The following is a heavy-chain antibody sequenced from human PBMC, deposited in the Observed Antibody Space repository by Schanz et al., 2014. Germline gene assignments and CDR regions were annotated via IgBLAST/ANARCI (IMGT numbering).Heavy chain of an antibody. J-gene: IGHJ4*02. V-gene: IGHV1-18*01. D-gene: IGHD6-19*01. CDR2: IGGSDGNT. CDR3: ARDSHRRVAVPGY. CDR1: GYTFTRSG. Sequence: QVQLVQSGGEVKTPGASVKVSCKASGYTFTRSGISWVRQAPGQGLEWMGWIGGSDGNTNFAQKFQGRVTMTTDTSTSTVYMELRSLTSDDTAVYYCARDSHRRVAVPGYWGQETLVTVSS.